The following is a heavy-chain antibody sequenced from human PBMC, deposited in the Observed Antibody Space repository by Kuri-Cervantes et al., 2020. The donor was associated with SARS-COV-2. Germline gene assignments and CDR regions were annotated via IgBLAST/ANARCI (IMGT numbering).Heavy chain of an antibody. J-gene: IGHJ3*02. D-gene: IGHD4-17*01. CDR3: AKDDSNGDLDAFDI. V-gene: IGHV3-48*01. CDR2: IGPSGTTK. Sequence: GGSLRLSCAASGFTFSSYSMNWVRQAPGKGLEWVSNIGPSGTTKYYADSVKGRFTISRDNSKNTLYLQMNSLRAEDTAVYYCAKDDSNGDLDAFDIWGQGTMVTVSS. CDR1: GFTFSSYS.